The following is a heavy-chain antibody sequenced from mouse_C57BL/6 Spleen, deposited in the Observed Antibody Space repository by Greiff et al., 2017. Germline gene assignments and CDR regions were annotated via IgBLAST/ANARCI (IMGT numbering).Heavy chain of an antibody. J-gene: IGHJ3*01. Sequence: VQLQQSGPELVKPGASVKISCKASGYAFSSSWMNWVKQRPGKGLEWIGQIYPGDGDTNYNGKFKGKATLTADTSSSTAYMQLSSLTSEDSAVYVSGRQGTARLFAYWGQGTLVTVSA. V-gene: IGHV1-82*01. CDR2: IYPGDGDT. CDR1: GYAFSSSW. CDR3: GRQGTARLFAY. D-gene: IGHD3-3*01.